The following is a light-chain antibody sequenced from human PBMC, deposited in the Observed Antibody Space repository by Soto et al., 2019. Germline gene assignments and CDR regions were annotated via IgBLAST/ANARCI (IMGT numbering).Light chain of an antibody. Sequence: QSVLTQPASVSGSPGQSITISCTGTSSDVGGYNYVSWYQQHPGKAPKLMIYDVSNRPSGVSNRFSGSKSGNTASLTISGLQDEDDADYYCSSYTRSSTLGVFGTGTKGTAL. J-gene: IGLJ1*01. V-gene: IGLV2-14*01. CDR2: DVS. CDR1: SSDVGGYNY. CDR3: SSYTRSSTLGV.